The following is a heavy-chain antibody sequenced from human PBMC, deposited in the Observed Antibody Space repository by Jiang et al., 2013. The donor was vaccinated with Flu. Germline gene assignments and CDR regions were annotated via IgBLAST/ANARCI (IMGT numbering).Heavy chain of an antibody. CDR3: ARPKFEFGEPTMDAFDI. V-gene: IGHV5-51*01. CDR1: GYSFTIFW. CDR2: IYPGDSDT. Sequence: EVQLVESGAVVKKPGESLKISCKASGYSFTIFWIGWVRQMPGKGLEWMGIIYPGDSDTRYSPSFRGQVTISVDSSITTAYLQWSSLKASDTAMYYCARPKFEFGEPTMDAFDIWGQGTVVTSLQ. J-gene: IGHJ3*02. D-gene: IGHD3-10*01.